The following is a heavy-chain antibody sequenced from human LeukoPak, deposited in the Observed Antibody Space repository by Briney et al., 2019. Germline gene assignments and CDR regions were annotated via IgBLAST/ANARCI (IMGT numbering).Heavy chain of an antibody. CDR3: ARGTHSSSSSDWFDP. V-gene: IGHV1-46*01. J-gene: IGHJ5*02. D-gene: IGHD6-6*01. CDR1: GYTFTSYY. Sequence: ASVNVSCKASGYTFTSYYMHWVRQAPGQGIEWMGIINPSGGSTSYAQKFQGRVTMTRDMSTSTVYMELSSLRSEDTAVYYCARGTHSSSSSDWFDPWGQGTLVTVSS. CDR2: INPSGGST.